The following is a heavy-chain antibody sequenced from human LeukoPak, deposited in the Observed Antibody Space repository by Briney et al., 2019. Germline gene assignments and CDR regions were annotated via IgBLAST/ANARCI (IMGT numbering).Heavy chain of an antibody. CDR3: AKDRTTM. Sequence: GGSLRLSCAASGFTFSSYSMSWVRQAPGKGLEWVSSISGSGGRIDYADSVKGRFTISRDNSKNTLYLQMNSLRAEDTAIYYCAKDRTTMWGQGTLVTVSS. V-gene: IGHV3-23*01. D-gene: IGHD4/OR15-4a*01. CDR2: ISGSGGRI. J-gene: IGHJ4*02. CDR1: GFTFSSYS.